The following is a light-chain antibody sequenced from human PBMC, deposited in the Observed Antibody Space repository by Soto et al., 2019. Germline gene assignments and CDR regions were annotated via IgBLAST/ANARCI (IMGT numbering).Light chain of an antibody. J-gene: IGKJ1*01. CDR1: QRVLYSSNNKNY. V-gene: IGKV4-1*01. CDR3: QKYYSTPWT. Sequence: DIVMTQSPDSLAVSLGERATINCTSSQRVLYSSNNKNYLAWYQQKPGQPAKLLIYWESTRESGVPDRFSGSGSGKNFTLTISSLQAEDVAVYYCQKYYSTPWTFGQGTKVEIK. CDR2: WES.